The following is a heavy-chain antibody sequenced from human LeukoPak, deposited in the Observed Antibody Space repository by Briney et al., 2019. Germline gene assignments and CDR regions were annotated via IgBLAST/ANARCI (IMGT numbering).Heavy chain of an antibody. Sequence: PGGSLRLSCAASGFTSGFTFNNYEMNWVRQAPGKGLEWVSYISSSGTTIYYADSVKGRFTISRDNFKNTLYLQMNSLRAEDTAVYYCARLEYSGYGFDYWGQGTLVTVSS. CDR3: ARLEYSGYGFDY. CDR2: ISSSGTTI. V-gene: IGHV3-48*03. J-gene: IGHJ4*02. D-gene: IGHD5-12*01. CDR1: GFTFNNYE.